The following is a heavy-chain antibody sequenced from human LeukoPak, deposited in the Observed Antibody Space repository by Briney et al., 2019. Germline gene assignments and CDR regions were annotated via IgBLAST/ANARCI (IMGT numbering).Heavy chain of an antibody. CDR2: ISTYNGDT. CDR1: GYTFTSYG. Sequence: ASVKVSCKASGYTFTSYGIIWVRQAPGQGLEWMGWISTYNGDTKYAQNLQGRVTMTTDTSTRTAYMELRSLRPDDTAVYYCAREVSGTYYGHSDYWGQGTLVTVSS. J-gene: IGHJ4*02. V-gene: IGHV1-18*01. D-gene: IGHD1-26*01. CDR3: AREVSGTYYGHSDY.